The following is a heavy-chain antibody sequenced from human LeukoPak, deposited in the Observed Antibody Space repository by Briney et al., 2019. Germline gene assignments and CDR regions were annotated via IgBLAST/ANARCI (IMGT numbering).Heavy chain of an antibody. J-gene: IGHJ6*03. CDR3: ARGPCSSTSCYYYYYYMDV. CDR2: FDPEDGET. Sequence: ASVKVSCKVSGYTLTELSMHWVRQAPGKGLEWMGGFDPEDGETTYAQKFQGRVTMTEDTSTDTAYMELSSLRSDDTAVYYCARGPCSSTSCYYYYYYMDVWGKGTTVTISS. V-gene: IGHV1-24*01. CDR1: GYTLTELS. D-gene: IGHD2-2*01.